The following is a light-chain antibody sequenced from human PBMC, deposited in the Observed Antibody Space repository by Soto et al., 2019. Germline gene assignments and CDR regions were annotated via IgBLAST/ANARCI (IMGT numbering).Light chain of an antibody. J-gene: IGLJ2*01. Sequence: SYELTQPPSVSVSPGQTASITCSGDKLDNKYVAWYRQKPGQSPLLIIFQDGRRPSGIPERFSGSNPGNTATLTISGTQVMDEADYFCQAWDTSAVIFGGGTKLTVL. V-gene: IGLV3-1*01. CDR1: KLDNKY. CDR2: QDG. CDR3: QAWDTSAVI.